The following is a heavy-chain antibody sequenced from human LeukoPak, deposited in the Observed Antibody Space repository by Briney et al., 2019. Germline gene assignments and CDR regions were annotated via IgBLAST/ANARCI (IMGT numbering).Heavy chain of an antibody. D-gene: IGHD3-22*01. V-gene: IGHV1-18*01. CDR3: ARDLGIADYYDSSGYYSDAFHI. J-gene: IGHJ3*02. CDR2: ISAYNGNT. CDR1: GYTFTSYG. Sequence: ASVKVSCKPSGYTFTSYGISWVRQAPGQGLEWMGWISAYNGNTNYAQKLQGRVTMTTDTSTSTAYMELRSLRSDDTAVYYCARDLGIADYYDSSGYYSDAFHIWGQGTMVTVSS.